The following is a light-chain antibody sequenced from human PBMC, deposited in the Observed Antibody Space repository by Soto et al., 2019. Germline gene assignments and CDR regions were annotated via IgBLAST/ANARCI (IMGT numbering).Light chain of an antibody. J-gene: IGLJ7*01. V-gene: IGLV1-40*01. Sequence: QAVVTQPPSVSGAPGQRVTISCTGSRSNIGAGYDVHWYQQLPGTAPKLLIYGNTNRPSGVPDRFSGSKSGTSASLAITGRQAEDEADYYCQSYDSSLSGSVFGGGTQLTVL. CDR3: QSYDSSLSGSV. CDR1: RSNIGAGYD. CDR2: GNT.